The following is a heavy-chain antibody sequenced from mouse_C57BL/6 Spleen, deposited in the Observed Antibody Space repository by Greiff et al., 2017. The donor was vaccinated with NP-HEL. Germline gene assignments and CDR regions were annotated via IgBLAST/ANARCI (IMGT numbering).Heavy chain of an antibody. J-gene: IGHJ2*01. Sequence: LQESGPELVKPGASVKISCKASGYAFSSSWMNWVKQRPGKGLEWIGRIYPGDGDTNYNGKFKGKATLTADKSSSTAYMQLSSLTSEDSAVYFCARWLLLREKFDYWGQGTTLTVSS. CDR3: ARWLLLREKFDY. V-gene: IGHV1-82*01. D-gene: IGHD2-3*01. CDR1: GYAFSSSW. CDR2: IYPGDGDT.